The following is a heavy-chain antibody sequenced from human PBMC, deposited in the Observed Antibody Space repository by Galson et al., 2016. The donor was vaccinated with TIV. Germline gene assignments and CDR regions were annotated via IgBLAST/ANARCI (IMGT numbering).Heavy chain of an antibody. CDR2: ISLSGTTT. Sequence: SLRLSCAASGFSARNYVMSWVRQTPGKGLEWVSGISLSGTTTYYADSVRGRFTISRDNSKYTLYLEMKSLRAEDTAVYYCAKPEGDGDYSLGEAFDKWGQGTLVSVSS. CDR1: GFSARNYV. V-gene: IGHV3-23*01. CDR3: AKPEGDGDYSLGEAFDK. J-gene: IGHJ3*02. D-gene: IGHD4-17*01.